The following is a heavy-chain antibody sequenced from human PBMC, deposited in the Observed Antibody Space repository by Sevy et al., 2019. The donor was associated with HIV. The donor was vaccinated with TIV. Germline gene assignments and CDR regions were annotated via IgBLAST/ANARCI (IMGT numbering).Heavy chain of an antibody. D-gene: IGHD5-18*01. CDR3: ARVPQDSYGPNYYYMDV. CDR1: GGTFSSYA. J-gene: IGHJ6*03. Sequence: ASVKVSCKASGGTFSSYAISWVRQAPGQGLEWMGRIIPIFGTANYAQTFQGRVTITADESTSTAYMELSSLRSEDTAVYYCARVPQDSYGPNYYYMDVWGKGTTVTVSS. V-gene: IGHV1-69*13. CDR2: IIPIFGTA.